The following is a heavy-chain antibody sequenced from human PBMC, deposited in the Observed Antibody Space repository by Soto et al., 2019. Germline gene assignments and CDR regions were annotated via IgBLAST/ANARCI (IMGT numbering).Heavy chain of an antibody. Sequence: SGYERNLVRQAPGKGLEWVSYISSSGSTIYYADSVKGRFTISRDNAKNSLYLQMNSLRAEDTAVYYCASSRIAATFDYWGQGTLVTVSS. CDR1: SGYE. CDR3: ASSRIAATFDY. D-gene: IGHD6-13*01. CDR2: ISSSGSTI. V-gene: IGHV3-48*03. J-gene: IGHJ4*02.